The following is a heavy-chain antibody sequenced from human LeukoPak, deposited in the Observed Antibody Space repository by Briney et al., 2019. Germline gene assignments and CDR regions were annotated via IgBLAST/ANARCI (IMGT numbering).Heavy chain of an antibody. CDR3: ARVSYDYVWGSYRYDAFDI. J-gene: IGHJ3*02. CDR2: IYYSGST. V-gene: IGHV4-59*01. D-gene: IGHD3-16*02. Sequence: PSETLSLTCTVSGGSISSYYWSWIRQPPGKGLEWIGYIYYSGSTNYNPSLKSRVTISVDTSKNQFSLKLSSVTAADTAVYYCARVSYDYVWGSYRYDAFDIWGQGTMVTVSS. CDR1: GGSISSYY.